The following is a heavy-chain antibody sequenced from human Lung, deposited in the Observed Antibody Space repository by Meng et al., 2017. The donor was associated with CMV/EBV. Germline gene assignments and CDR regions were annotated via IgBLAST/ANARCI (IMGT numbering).Heavy chain of an antibody. CDR2: IYYSGST. V-gene: IGHV4-39*01. CDR3: ARTSSSGLTPFDP. Sequence: GSLRLXCTVSGGSISSSSYYWGWIRQPPGKGLEWIGSIYYSGSTYYNPSLKSRVTISVDTSKNQFSLKLSSVTAADTAVYYCARTSSSGLTPFDPWGQGNXVXVSS. D-gene: IGHD6-19*01. J-gene: IGHJ5*02. CDR1: GGSISSSSYY.